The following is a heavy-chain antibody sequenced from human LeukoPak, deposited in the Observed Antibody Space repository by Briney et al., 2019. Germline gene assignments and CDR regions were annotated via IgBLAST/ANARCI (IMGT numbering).Heavy chain of an antibody. D-gene: IGHD3-16*01. Sequence: ASVKVSCKASGYTFTNYDINWVLQAAGQGLEWMGWMNPNSGDTGYVENFQGRVTMTRDTSINTAYMELSSLRSEDTAVYYCTRSGFGGGVHFDYWGRGTPVTVSS. CDR3: TRSGFGGGVHFDY. J-gene: IGHJ4*02. V-gene: IGHV1-8*01. CDR2: MNPNSGDT. CDR1: GYTFTNYD.